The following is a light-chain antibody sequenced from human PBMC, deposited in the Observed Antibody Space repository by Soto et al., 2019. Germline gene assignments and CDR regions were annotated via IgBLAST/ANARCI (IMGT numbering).Light chain of an antibody. CDR1: QSLSSY. CDR3: LQRSSWPWR. J-gene: IGKJ1*01. V-gene: IGKV3-11*01. CDR2: DVS. Sequence: VMTLTPATRKLFPREGANLSCRASQSLSSYLAWYQQKGGQAPRLHMYDVSNRATGIPASFRCSGSGTDFTLNTTSIESDDVAVYCGLQRSSWPWRVGQ.